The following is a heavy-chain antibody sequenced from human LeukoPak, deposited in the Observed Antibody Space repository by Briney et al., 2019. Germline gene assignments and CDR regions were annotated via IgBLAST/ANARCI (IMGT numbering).Heavy chain of an antibody. D-gene: IGHD2-2*01. CDR3: AQGHRGIVVVPATAPQKLVVWFDP. J-gene: IGHJ5*02. CDR1: GYTFTGYY. CDR2: INPNSGGT. Sequence: ASVKVSCKASGYTFTGYYMHWVRQAPGQGLEWMGWINPNSGGTNYAQKFQGRVTMTRDTSISTAYMELSRLRSDDTAVYYCAQGHRGIVVVPATAPQKLVVWFDPWGQGTLVTVSS. V-gene: IGHV1-2*02.